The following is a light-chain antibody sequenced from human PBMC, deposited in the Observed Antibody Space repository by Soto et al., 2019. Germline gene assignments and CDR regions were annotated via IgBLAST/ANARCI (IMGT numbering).Light chain of an antibody. CDR2: CAS. CDR1: QSISSY. V-gene: IGKV1-39*01. CDR3: QRSNRAPLFT. J-gene: IGKJ3*01. Sequence: DIQMTQSPSSLSASVGDRVTITCRASQSISSYLNWYQQKPGKAPRLLIYCASTWQSGVPSRFSGSGSGTDFTLTINSLQVEDFATYYCQRSNRAPLFTFGPGTKVDIK.